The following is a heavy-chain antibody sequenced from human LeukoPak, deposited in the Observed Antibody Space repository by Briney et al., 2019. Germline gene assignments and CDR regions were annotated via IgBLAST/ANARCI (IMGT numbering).Heavy chain of an antibody. V-gene: IGHV1-2*02. D-gene: IGHD4-23*01. CDR2: INPNSGGT. J-gene: IGHJ6*03. CDR3: AREGSNSGNYYYYMDV. Sequence: ASVKVSCKASGYTFTGYYMHWVRQAPGQGLEWMGWINPNSGGTNYAQKFQGRVAMTRDTSISTAYMELSRLRSDDTAVYYCAREGSNSGNYYYYMDVWGKGTTVTVSS. CDR1: GYTFTGYY.